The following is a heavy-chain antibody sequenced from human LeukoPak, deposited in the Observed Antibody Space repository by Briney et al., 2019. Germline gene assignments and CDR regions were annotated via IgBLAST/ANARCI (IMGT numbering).Heavy chain of an antibody. D-gene: IGHD3-16*01. Sequence: SETLSLTCTVSGGSISSYYWSWIRQPPGKGLEWIGYIYYSGSTNYNPSLKSRVTISVDTSKNQFSLKLSSVTAADTAVYYCARDSYVFTGAFDIWGQGTMVTVSS. CDR3: ARDSYVFTGAFDI. V-gene: IGHV4-59*01. J-gene: IGHJ3*02. CDR2: IYYSGST. CDR1: GGSISSYY.